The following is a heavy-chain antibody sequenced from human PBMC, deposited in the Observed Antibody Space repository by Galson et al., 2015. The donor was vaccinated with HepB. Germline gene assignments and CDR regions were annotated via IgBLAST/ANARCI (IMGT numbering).Heavy chain of an antibody. Sequence: SVKVSCKASGYTFTSYGISWVRQAPGQGLEWMGWISAYNGNTNYAQKLQGRVTMTTDTSTSTAYMELRSLRSDDTAVYYCAREGGYDFWSGYWRTPLDYWGQGTLVTVSS. D-gene: IGHD3-3*01. CDR1: GYTFTSYG. V-gene: IGHV1-18*01. CDR2: ISAYNGNT. J-gene: IGHJ4*02. CDR3: AREGGYDFWSGYWRTPLDY.